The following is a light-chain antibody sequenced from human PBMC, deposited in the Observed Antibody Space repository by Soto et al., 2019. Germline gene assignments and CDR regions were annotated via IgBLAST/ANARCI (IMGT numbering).Light chain of an antibody. CDR2: RAS. CDR1: QSISTY. J-gene: IGKJ1*01. CDR3: QQYSSYFST. V-gene: IGKV1-5*03. Sequence: DTQMTQSPSTLSASVGDRVTITCRASQSISTYLAWYQQRPGRAPNLLIYRASSLPSGVPSRFSGSGSGTEFTLTISSLQPDDFATYYCQQYSSYFSTFGQGTKVEIK.